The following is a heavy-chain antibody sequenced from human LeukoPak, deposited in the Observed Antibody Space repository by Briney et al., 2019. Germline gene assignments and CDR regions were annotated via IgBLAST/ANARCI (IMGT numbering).Heavy chain of an antibody. CDR1: GYTFTGYY. D-gene: IGHD3-22*01. Sequence: GASVKVSCKASGYTFTGYYMHWVRQAPGQGLEWMGWINPNSGGTNYAQKFQGRVTMTRDTSISTAYMELSRPRSDDTAVYYCARAPGYYDSSGYYGDYWGQGTLVTVSS. CDR2: INPNSGGT. V-gene: IGHV1-2*02. CDR3: ARAPGYYDSSGYYGDY. J-gene: IGHJ4*02.